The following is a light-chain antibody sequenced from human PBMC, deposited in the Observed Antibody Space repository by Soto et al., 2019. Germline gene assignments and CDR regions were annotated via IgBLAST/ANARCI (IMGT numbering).Light chain of an antibody. V-gene: IGKV3-15*01. CDR2: GAS. Sequence: EIVMTQSPATLSVSPGERATLSCRASQSVSSNLAWYQQKPGQAPRLLIYGASTRATGIPARFSGSGSGTEFTLTISSLLSEDFAVYYCQQYNNWPLLFGQGTKVEIK. CDR1: QSVSSN. CDR3: QQYNNWPLL. J-gene: IGKJ1*01.